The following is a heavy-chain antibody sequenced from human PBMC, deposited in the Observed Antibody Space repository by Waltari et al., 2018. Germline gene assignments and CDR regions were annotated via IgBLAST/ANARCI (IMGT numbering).Heavy chain of an antibody. Sequence: QLQLQESGPGLVKPSETLSLTCTVSGGSISSSSYYWGWIRQPPGKGLEWIGSIYSSGGTYYTPSLTSRVTISVHTSKNQFSLNLSSVPAADTAVYYCASCSSSWYVFNYWGQGTLVTVSS. D-gene: IGHD6-13*01. CDR1: GGSISSSSYY. J-gene: IGHJ4*02. CDR3: ASCSSSWYVFNY. CDR2: IYSSGGT. V-gene: IGHV4-39*07.